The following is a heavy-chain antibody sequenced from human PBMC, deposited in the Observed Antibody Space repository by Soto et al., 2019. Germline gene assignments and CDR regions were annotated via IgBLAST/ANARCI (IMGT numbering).Heavy chain of an antibody. CDR1: GGTFSSYT. CDR2: IIPILGIA. Sequence: QVQLVQSGAEVKKPGSSVKVSCKASGGTFSSYTISWVRQAPGQGLEWMGRIIPILGIANYAQKFQGRVTITADKSTSTAYMELSSLRSEDTAVYYCARAMAVAGLTLGYWGQGTLVTVSS. J-gene: IGHJ4*02. CDR3: ARAMAVAGLTLGY. V-gene: IGHV1-69*02. D-gene: IGHD6-19*01.